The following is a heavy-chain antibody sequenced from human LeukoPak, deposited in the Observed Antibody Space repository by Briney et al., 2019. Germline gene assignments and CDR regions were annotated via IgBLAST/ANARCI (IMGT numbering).Heavy chain of an antibody. V-gene: IGHV4-34*01. D-gene: IGHD1-26*01. CDR2: INHSGST. J-gene: IGHJ2*01. CDR3: ARGREGSVFWYFDL. Sequence: SETLSLTCAVYGGSFSGYYWSWIRQPPGKVLEWIGEINHSGSTNYNPSLKSRVTISVDTSKNQFSLKLSSVTAADTAVYYCARGREGSVFWYFDLWGRGTLVTVSS. CDR1: GGSFSGYY.